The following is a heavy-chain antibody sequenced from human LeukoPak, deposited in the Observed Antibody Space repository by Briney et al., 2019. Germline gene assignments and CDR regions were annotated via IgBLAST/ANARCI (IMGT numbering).Heavy chain of an antibody. CDR1: GGSVTSNKNF. CDR2: IYYTGNA. V-gene: IGHV4-39*07. CDR3: ARAGGYSSSWSL. J-gene: IGHJ4*02. D-gene: IGHD6-13*01. Sequence: SETLSLTCSISGGSVTSNKNFWGWIRQPPGKGLGWLGSIYYTGNAYMNPSLKSRLTISLDASKNQFSLKLSSVTAADTAVYYCARAGGYSSSWSLWGQGTLVTASS.